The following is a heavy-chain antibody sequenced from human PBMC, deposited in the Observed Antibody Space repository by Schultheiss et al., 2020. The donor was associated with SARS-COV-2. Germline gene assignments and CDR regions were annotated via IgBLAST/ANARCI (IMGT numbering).Heavy chain of an antibody. J-gene: IGHJ4*02. D-gene: IGHD4/OR15-4a*01. CDR3: ARGLAVLGPYFDY. Sequence: SQTLSLTCAVSGGSISSDYWTWIRQPPGKGLEWIGYVYYSGSTNYNPSLKSRVTISVDTSKNQFSLKLSSVTAADTAVYYCARGLAVLGPYFDYWGQGTLVTVSS. CDR1: GGSISSDY. CDR2: VYYSGST. V-gene: IGHV4-59*12.